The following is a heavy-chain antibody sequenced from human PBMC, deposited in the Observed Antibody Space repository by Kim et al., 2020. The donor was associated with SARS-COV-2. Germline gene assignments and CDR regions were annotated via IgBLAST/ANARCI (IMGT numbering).Heavy chain of an antibody. CDR2: ISAYNRNT. CDR3: ARDPASSLYCSSTSCYGGWFDP. J-gene: IGHJ5*02. V-gene: IGHV1-18*01. D-gene: IGHD2-2*01. Sequence: ASVKVSCKASGYTFTSYGISWVRQAPGQGLEWMGWISAYNRNTNYAQKLQGRVTMTTDTSTSTAYMELRSLRSDDTAVYYCARDPASSLYCSSTSCYGGWFDPWGQGTLVTVSS. CDR1: GYTFTSYG.